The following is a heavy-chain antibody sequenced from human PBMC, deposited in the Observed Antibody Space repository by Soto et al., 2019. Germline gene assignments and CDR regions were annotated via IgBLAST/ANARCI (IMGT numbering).Heavy chain of an antibody. CDR1: GGSISSSSYY. D-gene: IGHD3-3*01. Sequence: SETLSLTCTVSGGSISSSSYYWGWIRQPPGKGLEWIGSIYYSGSTYYNPSLKSRVTISVDTSKNQFSLKLSSVTAADTAVYYCARHYDFWSGSDNWFDPWGQGTLVTSPQ. CDR2: IYYSGST. V-gene: IGHV4-39*01. CDR3: ARHYDFWSGSDNWFDP. J-gene: IGHJ5*02.